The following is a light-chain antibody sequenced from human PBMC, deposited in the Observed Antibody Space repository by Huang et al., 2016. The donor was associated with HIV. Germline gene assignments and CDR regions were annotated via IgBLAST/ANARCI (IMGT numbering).Light chain of an antibody. CDR1: QSVSSN. Sequence: EVVMTQSPATLSVSPGERATLSCRASQSVSSNLAWYQQKPGQAPRLLIYGASTRAACVSARFSGSGSGTGFTLTISSLQSEDFAVYYCQQYNNWPPNTFGQGTKLEI. J-gene: IGKJ2*01. V-gene: IGKV3-15*01. CDR2: GAS. CDR3: QQYNNWPPNT.